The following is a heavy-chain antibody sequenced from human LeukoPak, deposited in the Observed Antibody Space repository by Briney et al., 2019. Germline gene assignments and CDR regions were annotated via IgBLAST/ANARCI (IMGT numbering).Heavy chain of an antibody. D-gene: IGHD3-22*01. V-gene: IGHV3-74*01. CDR3: AKDDDVSSRYSRFEN. CDR2: IKSDGSGT. CDR1: GFTFSSYW. Sequence: GGSLRLSCAASGFTFSSYWMHWVRQAPGKGLVWVSRIKSDGSGTTYADSVKGRFTISRDNAKNTLYLQMNSLRAEDTAVYYCAKDDDVSSRYSRFENWGQGTLVTVSS. J-gene: IGHJ4*02.